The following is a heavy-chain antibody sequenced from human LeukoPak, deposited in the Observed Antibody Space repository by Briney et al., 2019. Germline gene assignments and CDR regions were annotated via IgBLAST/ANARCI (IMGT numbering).Heavy chain of an antibody. Sequence: ASVKVSCKASGFTFTDYYIHWVRQAPGQGLEWMGYINPNSGDSNSAQKFQGRVAMTGDTSISTAYMELSSLRSDDTAVYYCARQVVVVTAACFYFEYWGQGTLVTVSS. CDR1: GFTFTDYY. J-gene: IGHJ4*02. CDR2: INPNSGDS. D-gene: IGHD2-21*02. CDR3: ARQVVVVTAACFYFEY. V-gene: IGHV1-2*02.